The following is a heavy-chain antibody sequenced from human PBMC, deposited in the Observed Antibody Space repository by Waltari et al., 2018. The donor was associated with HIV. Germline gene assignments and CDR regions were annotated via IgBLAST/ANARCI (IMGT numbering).Heavy chain of an antibody. CDR1: GFTFRDAW. Sequence: EVLLVESVGGLGKPGGSLRLSCAASGFTFRDAWMGWVRQAPGKGLEWVGRIKSNTDGGTTDYAAPVKGRFTISRDDSKTTLYLEMNSLKTEDTAVYYCTTVGGGTRDYWGQGTLITVSS. J-gene: IGHJ4*02. CDR3: TTVGGGTRDY. CDR2: IKSNTDGGTT. D-gene: IGHD3-16*01. V-gene: IGHV3-15*01.